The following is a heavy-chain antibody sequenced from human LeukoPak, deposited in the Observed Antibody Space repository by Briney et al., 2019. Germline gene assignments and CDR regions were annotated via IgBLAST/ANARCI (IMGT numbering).Heavy chain of an antibody. Sequence: GGSLRLSCAASGFTFTNAWMSWVRQAPGKGLEWVGRIKSKTEGETADYAAPVKGRFTISRDDSKNTLYLHMNSLKTEDTAVYYCTTVYCSSTSCAMSGNYWGQGTLATVSS. CDR2: IKSKTEGETA. D-gene: IGHD2-2*01. J-gene: IGHJ4*02. CDR3: TTVYCSSTSCAMSGNY. V-gene: IGHV3-15*01. CDR1: GFTFTNAW.